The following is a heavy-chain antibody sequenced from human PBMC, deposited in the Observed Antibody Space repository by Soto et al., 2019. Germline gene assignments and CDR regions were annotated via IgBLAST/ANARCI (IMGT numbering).Heavy chain of an antibody. Sequence: GESLKISCKSSGYSFTDYWIGWVRQMPGKGLEWMGIIYPGDSDARYSPSFQGQVTISVDTSINTAFLRWNSLTASDTAMYYCARQADYNILTGYFYYFDYWGQGSLVTVSS. CDR3: ARQADYNILTGYFYYFDY. CDR1: GYSFTDYW. J-gene: IGHJ4*02. CDR2: IYPGDSDA. V-gene: IGHV5-51*01. D-gene: IGHD3-9*01.